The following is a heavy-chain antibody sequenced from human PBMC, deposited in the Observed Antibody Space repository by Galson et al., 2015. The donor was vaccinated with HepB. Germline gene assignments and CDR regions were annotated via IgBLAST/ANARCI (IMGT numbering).Heavy chain of an antibody. V-gene: IGHV1-18*01. CDR1: GYTFTSYG. J-gene: IGHJ3*02. CDR3: ARSSGLTGIAAAGSGGDFDI. D-gene: IGHD6-13*01. Sequence: SVKVSCKASGYTFTSYGISWVRQAPGQGLEWMGWISAYNGNTNYAQKLQGRVTMTTDTSTSTAYMELRSLRSDDTAVYYCARSSGLTGIAAAGSGGDFDIWGQGTMVTVSS. CDR2: ISAYNGNT.